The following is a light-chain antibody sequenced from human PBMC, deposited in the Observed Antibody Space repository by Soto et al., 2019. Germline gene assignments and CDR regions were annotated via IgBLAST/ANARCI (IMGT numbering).Light chain of an antibody. J-gene: IGLJ3*02. Sequence: QLVLTQSPSASASLGASVKLTCTLSSGHITYAIAWHQQQPEKGPRYLMKLDSDGSHSKGDGIPDRFSGSSSEAERYLTISSLQSEDEADYYCQTWATGPDWVFGGGTKLTVL. CDR1: SGHITYA. CDR2: LDSDGSH. CDR3: QTWATGPDWV. V-gene: IGLV4-69*01.